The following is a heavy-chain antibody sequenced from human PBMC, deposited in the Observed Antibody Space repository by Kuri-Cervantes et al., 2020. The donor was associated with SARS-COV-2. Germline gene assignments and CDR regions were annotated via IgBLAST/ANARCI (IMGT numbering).Heavy chain of an antibody. D-gene: IGHD6-6*01. Sequence: ASVKVSCKASGYIFTNYYMSWVRQAPGQGLEWLGIINPSGGGTSYAQKFQGRVTMTRDTSTSTVYMELSSLRSEDTAVYHCARGRLSSDYFDYWGQGTLVTVSS. CDR3: ARGRLSSDYFDY. J-gene: IGHJ4*02. V-gene: IGHV1-46*01. CDR1: GYIFTNYY. CDR2: INPSGGGT.